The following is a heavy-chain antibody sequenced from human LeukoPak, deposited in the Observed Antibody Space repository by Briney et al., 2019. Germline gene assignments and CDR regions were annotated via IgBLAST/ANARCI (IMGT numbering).Heavy chain of an antibody. CDR2: ITDSGGGT. J-gene: IGHJ4*02. V-gene: IGHV3-23*01. D-gene: IGHD1-26*01. CDR3: AKGSATPY. Sequence: GGSLRLSCAASGFPFSSNAMSWVRHAPGKGLEWVSSITDSGGGTQYADSVKGRFTISRDNSKNTLYLQMNSLRAEDTAVYYCAKGSATPYWGQGTLVTVST. CDR1: GFPFSSNA.